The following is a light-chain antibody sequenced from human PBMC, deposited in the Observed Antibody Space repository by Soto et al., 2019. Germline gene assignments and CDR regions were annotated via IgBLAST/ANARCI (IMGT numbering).Light chain of an antibody. CDR1: SSDVGSYNR. V-gene: IGLV2-8*01. J-gene: IGLJ3*02. CDR3: SSSAGIYHYLV. CDR2: EVN. Sequence: QSALTQPPSVSGSPGQSVTISCTGTSSDVGSYNRVSWYQQHPGKAPRLMIYEVNKRPSGVPDRSSGSKSGYTASLTVSGLQTEDEAFYYCSSSAGIYHYLVFGGRTQLTVL.